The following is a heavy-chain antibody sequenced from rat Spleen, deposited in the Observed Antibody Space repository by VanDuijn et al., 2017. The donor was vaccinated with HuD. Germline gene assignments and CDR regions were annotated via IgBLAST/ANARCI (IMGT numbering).Heavy chain of an antibody. Sequence: QVQLKESGPGLVQPSQTLSLTCTVSGFSLTSNTVHWVRQPPGKGLEWMGGIWGDGRTDYNSALRSRLSINRDTSKSQVFLKMNSLQTDDTAIYFCASLFLPHSRAFDNWGHGVLVTVSS. CDR1: GFSLTSNT. D-gene: IGHD3-2*01. J-gene: IGHJ2*01. V-gene: IGHV2-1*01. CDR2: IWGDGRT. CDR3: ASLFLPHSRAFDN.